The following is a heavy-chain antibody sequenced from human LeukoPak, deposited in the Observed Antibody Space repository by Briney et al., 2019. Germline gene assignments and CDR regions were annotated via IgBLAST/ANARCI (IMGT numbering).Heavy chain of an antibody. V-gene: IGHV3-11*01. D-gene: IGHD2-2*01. J-gene: IGHJ4*02. CDR3: ARARKTSLNYFDY. CDR2: ISSSGSTI. Sequence: PGGSLRHSCAASGFTFSDYYMSWIRQAPGKGLEWVSYISSSGSTIYYADSVKGRFTISRDNAKNSLYLQMNSLRAEDTAVYYCARARKTSLNYFDYWGQGTLVTVSS. CDR1: GFTFSDYY.